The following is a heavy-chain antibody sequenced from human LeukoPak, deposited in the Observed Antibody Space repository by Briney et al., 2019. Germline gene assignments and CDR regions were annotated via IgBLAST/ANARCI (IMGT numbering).Heavy chain of an antibody. Sequence: ASVKVSCKASGYTFTNHGISWVRQAPGQGLEWMGWISTYNGNTNYAQKLQGRVTMTTDTSTSTAYMEQRSLRSDDTAVYYCARSGGWAYGDYDGFIAFDIWGQGTMVTVSS. CDR3: ARSGGWAYGDYDGFIAFDI. D-gene: IGHD4-17*01. J-gene: IGHJ3*02. CDR1: GYTFTNHG. V-gene: IGHV1-18*01. CDR2: ISTYNGNT.